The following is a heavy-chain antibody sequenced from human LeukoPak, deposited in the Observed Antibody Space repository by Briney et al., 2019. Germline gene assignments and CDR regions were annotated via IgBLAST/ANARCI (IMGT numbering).Heavy chain of an antibody. CDR3: ARGYCSGGSCYSPLKNWFDP. D-gene: IGHD2-15*01. J-gene: IGHJ5*02. Sequence: GSLRLSCAASGFTFSTYEMNWVRQAPGKGLEWIGSIYHSGSTYYNPSLKSRVTISVDTSKNQFSLKLSSVTAADTAVYYCARGYCSGGSCYSPLKNWFDPWGQGTLVTVSS. CDR1: GFTFSTYE. V-gene: IGHV4-38-2*01. CDR2: IYHSGST.